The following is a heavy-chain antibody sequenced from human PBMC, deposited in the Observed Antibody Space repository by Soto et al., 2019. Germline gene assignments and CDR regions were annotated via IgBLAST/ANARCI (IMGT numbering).Heavy chain of an antibody. D-gene: IGHD6-13*01. CDR1: GFTFSTYP. V-gene: IGHV3-23*01. CDR3: AKDHLTSGGTFWFDP. J-gene: IGHJ5*02. CDR2: ISGSGGNT. Sequence: EVQLLESGGGLVQPGGSLRLSCAASGFTFSTYPMSWVRQAPGKGLEWVSAISGSGGNTYYAASVRGRFTISRDNSKNTLYLQMSSLRAEDPAVYYCAKDHLTSGGTFWFDPRGQGTLVTVSS.